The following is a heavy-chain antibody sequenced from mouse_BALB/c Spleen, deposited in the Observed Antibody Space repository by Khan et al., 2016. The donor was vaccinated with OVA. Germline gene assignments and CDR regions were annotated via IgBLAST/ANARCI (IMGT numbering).Heavy chain of an antibody. J-gene: IGHJ1*01. Sequence: QVQLKESGPGLVAPSQSLSITCTISGFSLTSYGVHWVRQPPGKGLEWLVVIWSDGHTTYNSALKSRLSISKDHSKSQVFLKMNSLQTDDTAMYYWARHGYYGNDGPYFDVGGAGTTVTVSS. CDR1: GFSLTSYG. V-gene: IGHV2-6-1*01. D-gene: IGHD2-2*01. CDR3: ARHGYYGNDGPYFDV. CDR2: IWSDGHT.